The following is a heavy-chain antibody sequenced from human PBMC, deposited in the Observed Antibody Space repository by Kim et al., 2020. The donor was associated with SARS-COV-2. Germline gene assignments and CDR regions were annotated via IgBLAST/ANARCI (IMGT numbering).Heavy chain of an antibody. CDR3: ARSIYGDYGMDV. D-gene: IGHD4-17*01. V-gene: IGHV1-18*01. J-gene: IGHJ6*02. Sequence: NYAQKLQGRGTMTPDTSTSTAYMVLRSLRSDDTAVYYCARSIYGDYGMDVWGQGTTVTVSS.